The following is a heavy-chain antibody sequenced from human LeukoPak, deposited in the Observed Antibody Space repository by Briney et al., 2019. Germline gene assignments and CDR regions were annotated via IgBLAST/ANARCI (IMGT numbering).Heavy chain of an antibody. CDR3: AVTSMATRGWFDP. D-gene: IGHD5-24*01. CDR1: GGTFSSYA. J-gene: IGHJ5*02. CDR2: IIPIFGTA. V-gene: IGHV1-69*01. Sequence: GASVKVSCKASGGTFSSYAISWVRQAPGQGLEWMGGIIPIFGTANYAQKFQGRVTITADESTSTAYMELSSLRSEDTAVYYCAVTSMATRGWFDPWGQGTLVAVSS.